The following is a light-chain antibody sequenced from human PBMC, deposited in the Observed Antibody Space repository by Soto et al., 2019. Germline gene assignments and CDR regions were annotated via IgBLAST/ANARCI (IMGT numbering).Light chain of an antibody. J-gene: IGLJ2*01. Sequence: NFMLTQPHSVSESPGKTVTISCTRSSGSIASNYVQWYQQRPRSSPITVIYEDNRRPSGVPDRFSGSIDSSSNSASLTISGLKTEDEADYYCQSYDSSNQVFGGGTKLTVL. CDR1: SGSIASNY. CDR2: EDN. V-gene: IGLV6-57*01. CDR3: QSYDSSNQV.